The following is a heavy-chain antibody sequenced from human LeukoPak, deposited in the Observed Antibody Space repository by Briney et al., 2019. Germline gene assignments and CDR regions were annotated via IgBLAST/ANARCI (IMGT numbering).Heavy chain of an antibody. Sequence: GGSLRLSCAASGFTFSSYSMNWVRQAPGKGLEWVSSISSSGSYIYYADSVKGRFTISRDNAKNSLYLQMNSLRAEDTAVYYCARDQFDYYDSSGYDYWGQGTLVIVSS. CDR1: GFTFSSYS. CDR3: ARDQFDYYDSSGYDY. J-gene: IGHJ4*02. CDR2: ISSSGSYI. D-gene: IGHD3-22*01. V-gene: IGHV3-21*01.